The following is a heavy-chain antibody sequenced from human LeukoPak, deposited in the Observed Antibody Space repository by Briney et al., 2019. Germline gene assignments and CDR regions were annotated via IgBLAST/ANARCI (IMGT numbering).Heavy chain of an antibody. D-gene: IGHD3-9*01. CDR2: IYPGDSDT. Sequence: GESLKISCKGSGYSFTSYWIGWVRQMPGKGLEWMGIIYPGDSDTRYSPSFQGQVTISADKSISTAYLQWSSLKASDTAMYYCARVASYDILTGYYTDYYYYMDVWGNGTAVTISS. CDR1: GYSFTSYW. J-gene: IGHJ6*03. CDR3: ARVASYDILTGYYTDYYYYMDV. V-gene: IGHV5-51*01.